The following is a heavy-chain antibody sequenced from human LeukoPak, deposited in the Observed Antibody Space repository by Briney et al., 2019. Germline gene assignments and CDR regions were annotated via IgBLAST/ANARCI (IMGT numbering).Heavy chain of an antibody. Sequence: ASVKVSCKASGGTFSSYAISWVRQAPGQGLEWMGGIIPIFGTANYAQKFQGRVTITADESTSTAYMELSSLRSEDTAVYFCASFTDGLLYSNNGMDVWGQGTTVTVSS. V-gene: IGHV1-69*13. D-gene: IGHD5-24*01. CDR2: IIPIFGTA. CDR1: GGTFSSYA. J-gene: IGHJ6*02. CDR3: ASFTDGLLYSNNGMDV.